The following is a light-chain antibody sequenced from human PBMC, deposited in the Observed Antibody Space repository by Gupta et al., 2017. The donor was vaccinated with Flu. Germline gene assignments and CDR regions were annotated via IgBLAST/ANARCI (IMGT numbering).Light chain of an antibody. CDR1: HAISNH. Sequence: DIQMTQSPSSLSAFIGDRVTITCRASHAISNHLAWYQHKPGRVPRLLIYAASTLQAGVPSRFSGSGSGPDFTLTISRLQPEDVATYYCQVYDGRRTFGPRTKVDVK. CDR2: AAS. V-gene: IGKV1-27*01. CDR3: QVYDGRRT. J-gene: IGKJ3*01.